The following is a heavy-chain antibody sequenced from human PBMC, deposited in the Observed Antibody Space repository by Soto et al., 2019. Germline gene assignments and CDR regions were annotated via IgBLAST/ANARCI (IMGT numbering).Heavy chain of an antibody. CDR3: ARWGCSGSNCNLNQRSFDL. Sequence: GGSLRLSCAASGFIFIEYGMHWVRQAPGKGLEWVAVIWYDGSNKYYADSVRGRFTFSRDNSRNTMSLQMNSLRVDDTAIYYCARWGCSGSNCNLNQRSFDLWGQGTLVTVSS. V-gene: IGHV3-33*01. J-gene: IGHJ4*02. CDR2: IWYDGSNK. D-gene: IGHD2-15*01. CDR1: GFIFIEYG.